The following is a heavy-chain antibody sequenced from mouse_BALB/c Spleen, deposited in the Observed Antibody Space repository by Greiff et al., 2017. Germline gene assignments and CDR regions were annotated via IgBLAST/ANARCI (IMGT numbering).Heavy chain of an antibody. Sequence: EVQLQQSGAELVRSGASVKLSCTASGFNIKDYYMHWVKQRPEQGLEWIGWIDPENGDTEYAPKFQGKATMTADTSSNTAYLQLSSLTSEDTAVYYCSMITTRAWFAYWGHGTLVTVSA. V-gene: IGHV14-4*02. J-gene: IGHJ3*01. CDR1: GFNIKDYY. CDR3: SMITTRAWFAY. CDR2: IDPENGDT. D-gene: IGHD2-4*01.